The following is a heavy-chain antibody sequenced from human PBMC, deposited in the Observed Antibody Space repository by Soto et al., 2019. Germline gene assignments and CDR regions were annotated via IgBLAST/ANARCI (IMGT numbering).Heavy chain of an antibody. V-gene: IGHV3-21*01. Sequence: GGSLRLSCAASGFTFSSYSMNWVRQAPGKGLEWVSSISSSSSYIYYADSVKGRFTTSRDNAKNSLYLQMNSLRAEDTAVYYCARDFSAYCGGDCAALFDYWGQGTLVTVSS. D-gene: IGHD2-21*02. CDR3: ARDFSAYCGGDCAALFDY. CDR2: ISSSSSYI. J-gene: IGHJ4*02. CDR1: GFTFSSYS.